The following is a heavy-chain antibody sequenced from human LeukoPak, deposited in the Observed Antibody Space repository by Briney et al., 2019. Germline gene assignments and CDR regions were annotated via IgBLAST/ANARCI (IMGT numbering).Heavy chain of an antibody. V-gene: IGHV3-21*01. CDR2: ISSSSYI. Sequence: GGSLRLSCAASGFTFSSYSMNWVRQAPGKGLEWVSSISSSSYIYYADSVKGRFTISRDNAKNSLYLQMNSLRAEDTAVYYCARDFGISSSWYVFDYWGQGTLVTVSS. CDR3: ARDFGISSSWYVFDY. D-gene: IGHD6-13*01. J-gene: IGHJ4*02. CDR1: GFTFSSYS.